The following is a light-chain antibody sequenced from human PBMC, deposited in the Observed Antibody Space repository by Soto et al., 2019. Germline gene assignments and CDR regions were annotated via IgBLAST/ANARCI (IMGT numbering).Light chain of an antibody. V-gene: IGLV1-51*01. J-gene: IGLJ1*01. CDR3: GTWDSSLSVYV. CDR2: DNN. Sequence: QSVLTKPPSLSAAPGQRVTISCSGSISNIGNNYVSWYQHLPGKAPELLIYDNNQRPSGIPDRFSGSKAGTSATLGITGLQTGDEADYYCGTWDSSLSVYVFGTGTKVTVL. CDR1: ISNIGNNY.